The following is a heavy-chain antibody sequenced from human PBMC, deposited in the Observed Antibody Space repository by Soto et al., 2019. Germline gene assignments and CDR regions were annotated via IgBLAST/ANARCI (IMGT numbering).Heavy chain of an antibody. J-gene: IGHJ4*02. CDR3: AREPGVSSGWYVDY. CDR1: GFTFSSHS. D-gene: IGHD6-19*01. V-gene: IGHV3-21*01. Sequence: GGSLRLSCAASGFTFSSHSMNWVRQAPGKGLEWVSSITSSSSYINYADSVKGRFTISRDNAKTSLYLQMNSLRAEDTAVYYCAREPGVSSGWYVDYWGQGTLVPSPQ. CDR2: ITSSSSYI.